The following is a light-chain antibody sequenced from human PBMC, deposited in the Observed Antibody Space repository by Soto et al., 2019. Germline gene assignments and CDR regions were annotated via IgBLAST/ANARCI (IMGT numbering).Light chain of an antibody. CDR1: SSDVGGYKY. J-gene: IGLJ2*01. CDR3: SSYTSSSPLI. V-gene: IGLV2-14*01. CDR2: DVS. Sequence: QSALTQPASVSGSPGQSITISCTGTSSDVGGYKYVSWYQQHPGKAPKLMIYDVSNRPSGVSNRFSGSKSGNTASLTISGLQAEDEAEYYCSSYTSSSPLIFGGGTKLTVL.